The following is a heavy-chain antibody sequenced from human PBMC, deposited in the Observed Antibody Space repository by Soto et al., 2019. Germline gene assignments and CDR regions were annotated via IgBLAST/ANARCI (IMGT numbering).Heavy chain of an antibody. CDR3: ARLGLSATYSYAMDV. CDR2: ISPSDSNI. Sequence: PGESLKISCKGSGYSFMSYWISWVRQMPGKGLEWMGRISPSDSNINYSPSFQGHVTISADMSISTAYLRWSSLKASDTAMYYCARLGLSATYSYAMDVWGQGTTVTVS. D-gene: IGHD2-15*01. J-gene: IGHJ6*02. CDR1: GYSFMSYW. V-gene: IGHV5-10-1*01.